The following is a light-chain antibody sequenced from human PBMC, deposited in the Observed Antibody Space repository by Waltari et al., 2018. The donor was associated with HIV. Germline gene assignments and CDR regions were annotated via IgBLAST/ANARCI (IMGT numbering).Light chain of an antibody. V-gene: IGLV1-40*01. J-gene: IGLJ1*01. CDR2: GNS. Sequence: QSVLTQPPSVSGAPGQRVTISCPGSSSNLGAGYHLHWYQQLPGTAPKLLIYGNSNRPSGVPDRFSGSKSGTSASLAITGLQAEDEADYYCQSHDSSLSGYVFGTGTKVTVL. CDR3: QSHDSSLSGYV. CDR1: SSNLGAGYH.